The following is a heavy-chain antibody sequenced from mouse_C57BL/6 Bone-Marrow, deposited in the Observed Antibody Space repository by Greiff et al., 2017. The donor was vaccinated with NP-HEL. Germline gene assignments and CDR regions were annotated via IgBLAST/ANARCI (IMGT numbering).Heavy chain of an antibody. J-gene: IGHJ3*01. Sequence: VQLQQSGPELVKPGASVKISCKASGYAFSSSWMNWVKQRPGKGLEWIGRIYPGDGDTNYNGKFKGKATLTADKSSSTAYMQRSSLTSEDSAVYFCARPDGYYLAAWFAYWGQGTLVTVSA. V-gene: IGHV1-82*01. CDR2: IYPGDGDT. D-gene: IGHD2-3*01. CDR3: ARPDGYYLAAWFAY. CDR1: GYAFSSSW.